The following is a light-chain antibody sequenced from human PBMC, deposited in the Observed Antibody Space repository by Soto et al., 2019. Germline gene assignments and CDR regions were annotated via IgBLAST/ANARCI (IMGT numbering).Light chain of an antibody. J-gene: IGKJ1*01. Sequence: QMTQSPSTLSASVGDRVTITCWASQSVGSWLAWHQQKAGRAPKVLVYKASSLQNGVPSRFSGSVSGTAFTLTSSSLQPDDVATYFWQQYSRYPWPFGQGTKVEIK. CDR1: QSVGSW. CDR2: KAS. V-gene: IGKV1-5*03. CDR3: QQYSRYPWP.